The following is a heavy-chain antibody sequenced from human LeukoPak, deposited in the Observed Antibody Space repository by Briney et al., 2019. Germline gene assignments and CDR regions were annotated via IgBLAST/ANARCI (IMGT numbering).Heavy chain of an antibody. CDR3: ARSYGSGSYFDY. V-gene: IGHV4-59*01. D-gene: IGHD3-10*01. CDR2: IYYSGST. J-gene: IGHJ4*02. Sequence: SETLSLTCTVPGDSISSYYWSWIRQPPGKGLEWIGYIYYSGSTKYNPSLKSRVTISVDTSKNQFSLKLSSVTAADTAVYYCARSYGSGSYFDYWGQGILVTVSS. CDR1: GDSISSYY.